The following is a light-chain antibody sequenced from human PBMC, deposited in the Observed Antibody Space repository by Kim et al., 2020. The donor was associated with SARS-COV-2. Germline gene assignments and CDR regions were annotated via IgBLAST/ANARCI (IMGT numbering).Light chain of an antibody. CDR1: SLRSYY. CDR2: GKN. V-gene: IGLV3-19*01. Sequence: ALGQTVRITCQGDSLRSYYASWYQQKPGQAPVLVIYGKNNRPSGIPDRFSGSSSGNTAYLTITGAQGEDEADYYCNSRDSSGNHVVFGGGTQLTVL. CDR3: NSRDSSGNHVV. J-gene: IGLJ2*01.